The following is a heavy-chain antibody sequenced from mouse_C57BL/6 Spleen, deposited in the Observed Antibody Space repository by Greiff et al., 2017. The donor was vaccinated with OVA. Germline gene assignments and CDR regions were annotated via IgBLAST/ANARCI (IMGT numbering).Heavy chain of an antibody. CDR3: TRRTVVSWYFDV. D-gene: IGHD1-1*01. CDR2: IDPETGGT. Sequence: VQLQQSGAELVRPGASVTLSCKASGYTFTDYEMHWVKQTPVHGLEWIGAIDPETGGTAYNQKFKGHAILTADKSSSTAYMERRSLTSEDSAVYYCTRRTVVSWYFDVWGTGTTVTVSS. V-gene: IGHV1-15*01. J-gene: IGHJ1*03. CDR1: GYTFTDYE.